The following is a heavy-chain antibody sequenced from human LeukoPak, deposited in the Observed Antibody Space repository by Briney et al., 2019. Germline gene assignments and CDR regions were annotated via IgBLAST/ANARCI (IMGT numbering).Heavy chain of an antibody. J-gene: IGHJ4*02. CDR2: IYYSGST. CDR1: GGSISSGGYY. Sequence: SETLSLTCTVSGGSISSGGYYWSWIRQHPGKGLEWIGYIYYSGSTNYNPSLKSRVTISVETSKNQFSLKLSSVTAADTAVYYCARPRGYDYDCWGQGTLVTVSS. D-gene: IGHD5-12*01. CDR3: ARPRGYDYDC. V-gene: IGHV4-31*03.